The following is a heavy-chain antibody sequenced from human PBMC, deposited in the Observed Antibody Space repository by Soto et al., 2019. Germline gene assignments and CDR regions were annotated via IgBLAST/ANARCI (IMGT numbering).Heavy chain of an antibody. Sequence: ETLSLTCAVYGGSFSGYYWSWIRQPPGKGLEWIGEINHSGSTNYNPSLKSRVTISVDTSKNQFSLKLSSVTAADTAVYYCARGSPRGVYSGYDYPDYWGQGTLVTVSS. J-gene: IGHJ4*02. CDR2: INHSGST. CDR3: ARGSPRGVYSGYDYPDY. CDR1: GGSFSGYY. D-gene: IGHD5-12*01. V-gene: IGHV4-34*01.